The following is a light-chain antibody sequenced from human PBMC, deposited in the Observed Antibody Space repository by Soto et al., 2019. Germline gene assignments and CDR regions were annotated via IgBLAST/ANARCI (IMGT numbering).Light chain of an antibody. CDR2: DTA. CDR3: LQYGSAPRA. J-gene: IGKJ1*01. Sequence: EIVLTQSPGTLSLSPGERATLSCRASQSISVRHLAWYQQKPGQIPRLLIFDTASRAIGIPDRFSGSGSGTDFTLTISRLEPEDFAVYYCLQYGSAPRAFGQGTNIQIK. V-gene: IGKV3-20*01. CDR1: QSISVRH.